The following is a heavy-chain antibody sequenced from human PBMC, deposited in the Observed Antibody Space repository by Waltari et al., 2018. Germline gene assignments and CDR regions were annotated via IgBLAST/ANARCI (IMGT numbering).Heavy chain of an antibody. CDR3: ARDPGYWSRIAARLDHKRAEYFQH. CDR2: IYYRGGT. CDR1: GGSISSSSYY. D-gene: IGHD6-6*01. V-gene: IGHV4-39*07. J-gene: IGHJ1*01. Sequence: QLQLQESGPGLVKPSETLSLTCTVSGGSISSSSYYWGWIRQPPGKGLEWIGCIYYRGGTYYYPSLKSRVTISVDTAKNQFALKLSAVTAADTAVYYCARDPGYWSRIAARLDHKRAEYFQHWGQGTLVTVSS.